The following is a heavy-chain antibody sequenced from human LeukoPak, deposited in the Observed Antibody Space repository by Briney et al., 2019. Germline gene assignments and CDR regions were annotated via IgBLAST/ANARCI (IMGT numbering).Heavy chain of an antibody. CDR1: GFTFSSYA. D-gene: IGHD2-2*01. CDR2: ISGSGGST. Sequence: PGGSLRLSCAASGFTFSSYAMSWVRQAPGKGLEWVSAISGSGGSTYYADSVKGRFTISRDNSKNMLYLQMNSLRAEDTAVYYCAKDLDCSSTSCYPDYWGQGTLVTVSS. J-gene: IGHJ4*02. V-gene: IGHV3-23*01. CDR3: AKDLDCSSTSCYPDY.